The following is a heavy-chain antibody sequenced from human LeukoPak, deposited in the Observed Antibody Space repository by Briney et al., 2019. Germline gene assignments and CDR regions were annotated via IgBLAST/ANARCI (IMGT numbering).Heavy chain of an antibody. D-gene: IGHD2-2*01. CDR1: GGTFSSYA. CDR2: IIPILGIA. Sequence: GASVKVSCKASGGTFSSYAISWVRQAPGQGLEWMGRIIPILGIANYAQKFQGRVTITADKSTSTVYMELSSLRSEDTAVYYCARGRPVPAAMGWYFDLWGRGTLVTVSS. J-gene: IGHJ2*01. V-gene: IGHV1-69*04. CDR3: ARGRPVPAAMGWYFDL.